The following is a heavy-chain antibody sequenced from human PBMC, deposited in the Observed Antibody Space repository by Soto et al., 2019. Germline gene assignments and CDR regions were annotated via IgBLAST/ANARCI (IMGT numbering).Heavy chain of an antibody. CDR3: TTGIYYDILNGYYNVAY. CDR1: GFNLSHPW. D-gene: IGHD3-9*01. J-gene: IGHJ4*02. Sequence: GGSLRLSCVASGFNLSHPWMTWVRQAAGKGLEWVGRIKSKTDGGTADYAAPVKGRATISRDDSKNTVYLQMNSLKTEDTAVYYCTTGIYYDILNGYYNVAYWGQGALVTVSS. CDR2: IKSKTDGGTA. V-gene: IGHV3-15*01.